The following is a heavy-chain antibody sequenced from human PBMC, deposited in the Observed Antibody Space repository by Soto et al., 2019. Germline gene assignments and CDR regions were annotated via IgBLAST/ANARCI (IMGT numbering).Heavy chain of an antibody. D-gene: IGHD1-26*01. Sequence: ASVEVSCKASGYTFTSYYMHWVRQAPGQGLEWMGIINPSGGSTSYAQKFQGRVTMTRDTSTSTVYMELSSLRSEDTAVYYCATGSGSYYYYYYGMDVWGQGTTVTVSS. J-gene: IGHJ6*02. CDR1: GYTFTSYY. V-gene: IGHV1-46*01. CDR3: ATGSGSYYYYYYGMDV. CDR2: INPSGGST.